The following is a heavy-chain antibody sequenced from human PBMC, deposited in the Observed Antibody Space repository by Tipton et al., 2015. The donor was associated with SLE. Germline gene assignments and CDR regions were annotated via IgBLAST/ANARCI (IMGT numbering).Heavy chain of an antibody. J-gene: IGHJ5*02. CDR1: GGSVTSGGSY. D-gene: IGHD3-10*01. CDR2: IYYSGST. Sequence: TLSLTCTVSGGSVTSGGSYWSWIRQPPGKGLEWIGYIYYSGSTYYNPSLESRVSISMDTSKNQFSLGLNSMTAAAPAVYYCAKEEGGAGCYVNWFDPWGQGTLVTVSS. V-gene: IGHV4-31*03. CDR3: AKEEGGAGCYVNWFDP.